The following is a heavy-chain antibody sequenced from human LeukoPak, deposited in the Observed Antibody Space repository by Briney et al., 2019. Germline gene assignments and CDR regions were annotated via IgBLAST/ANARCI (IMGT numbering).Heavy chain of an antibody. D-gene: IGHD3-22*01. CDR2: IYYSGST. V-gene: IGHV4-39*01. Sequence: SETLSLTCTVSGGSISSSSYYWGWIRQPPGKGLEWIGSIYYSGSTYYNPSLKSRVTISVDTSKNQFSLKLSSVTAADTAVYYCARHGLHSSGCYFDYWGQGTLVTVSS. CDR3: ARHGLHSSGCYFDY. CDR1: GGSISSSSYY. J-gene: IGHJ4*02.